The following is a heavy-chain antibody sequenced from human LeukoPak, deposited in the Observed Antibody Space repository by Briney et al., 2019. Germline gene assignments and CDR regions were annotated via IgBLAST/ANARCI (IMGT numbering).Heavy chain of an antibody. CDR3: ARGEALRLFDY. D-gene: IGHD3-3*01. CDR1: GFSFSNYA. CDR2: ISNSGGTT. Sequence: GGSLRLSCAASGFSFSNYAMSWVRQAPRKGLQWVSAISNSGGTTYYADSVKGRFTISRDNAKNTLYLQMNSLRAEDTAVYYCARGEALRLFDYWGQGALVTVSS. J-gene: IGHJ4*02. V-gene: IGHV3-23*01.